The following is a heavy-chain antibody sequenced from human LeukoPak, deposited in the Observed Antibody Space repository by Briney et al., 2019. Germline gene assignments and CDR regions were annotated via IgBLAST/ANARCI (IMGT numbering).Heavy chain of an antibody. CDR1: GFTFSNYA. CDR3: ARGRSRGVRFDY. Sequence: PGGSLRLSCAASGFTFSNYAIHWVRQAPGKGLEWVAVISYDGTKKYCADSVKGRFTISRDNSNNTLYLQMNSLRAEDTAVYYCARGRSRGVRFDYWGQGTLVTVSS. CDR2: ISYDGTKK. J-gene: IGHJ4*02. V-gene: IGHV3-30*04. D-gene: IGHD3-10*01.